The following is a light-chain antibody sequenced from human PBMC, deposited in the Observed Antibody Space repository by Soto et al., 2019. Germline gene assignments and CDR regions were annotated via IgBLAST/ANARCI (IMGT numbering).Light chain of an antibody. CDR2: DNS. CDR1: SSNLGNNN. CDR3: GAWDSSLSAVV. J-gene: IGLJ2*01. V-gene: IGLV1-51*01. Sequence: QSVLTQPPSVSAAPGQKVTISCSGSSSNLGNNNVCWYQQLPGTAPKLLIYDNSNRPSGISERFSGSKSGTSATLGITGLQTGDEADYYCGAWDSSLSAVVFGGGTKVTVL.